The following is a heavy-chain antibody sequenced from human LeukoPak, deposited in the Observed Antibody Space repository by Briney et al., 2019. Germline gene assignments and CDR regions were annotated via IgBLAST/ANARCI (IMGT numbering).Heavy chain of an antibody. D-gene: IGHD4-23*01. V-gene: IGHV1-2*02. Sequence: ASVKVSCKASGYTFTAYYIHWVRQAPGQGLEWMGWINPNTGATHHAQKFLGRVTLTRDTFISTAYMELSSLIDDAAVYYCARDTSEHDYSGFGYWGQGTLVTVSS. CDR2: INPNTGAT. CDR3: ARDTSEHDYSGFGY. J-gene: IGHJ4*02. CDR1: GYTFTAYY.